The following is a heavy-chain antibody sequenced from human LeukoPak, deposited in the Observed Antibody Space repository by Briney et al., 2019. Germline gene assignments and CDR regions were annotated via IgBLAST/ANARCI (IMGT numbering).Heavy chain of an antibody. J-gene: IGHJ4*02. CDR2: ISSGGATI. CDR3: AREVVVPGAPYYFDY. CDR1: GFTFSDYY. D-gene: IGHD2-2*01. V-gene: IGHV3-11*01. Sequence: GGSLRLSCAASGFTFSDYYMSWIRQAPGKGLEWVSYISSGGATIYYADSVKGRFTISRDNAKNSLYLQMNSLRAEDTAVYYCAREVVVPGAPYYFDYWGQGTLVTVSS.